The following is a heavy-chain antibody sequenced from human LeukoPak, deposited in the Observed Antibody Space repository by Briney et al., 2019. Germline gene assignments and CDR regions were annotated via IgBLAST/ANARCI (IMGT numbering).Heavy chain of an antibody. CDR1: GFTFTNYW. CDR2: LSGSGDRT. CDR3: ARGGTNYYYMDV. J-gene: IGHJ6*03. V-gene: IGHV3-23*01. Sequence: GGSLRLSCATSGFTFTNYWMHWVRQVPGKGLEWVSALSGSGDRTFYVDSVKGRFTVSRDNSKNTLYLQMDSLRVDDTALYYCARGGTNYYYMDVWGNGTTVTVSS.